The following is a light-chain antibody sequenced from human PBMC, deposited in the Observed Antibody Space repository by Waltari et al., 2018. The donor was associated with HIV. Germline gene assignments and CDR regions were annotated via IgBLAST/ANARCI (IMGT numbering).Light chain of an antibody. CDR1: ALPKKY. CDR3: YSTDNSGHHRV. V-gene: IGLV3-10*01. CDR2: EDS. Sequence: SYELTQPPSVAVSPGQTARITCTGDALPKKYASWYQQKSGQAPGLVIYEDSKRPPGLPEGCSGCSSGTTATLTISGAQVEDEADYYCYSTDNSGHHRVFGTGTKLTVL. J-gene: IGLJ2*01.